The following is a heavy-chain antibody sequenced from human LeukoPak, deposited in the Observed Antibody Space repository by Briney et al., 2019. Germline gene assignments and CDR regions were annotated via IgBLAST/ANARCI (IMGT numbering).Heavy chain of an antibody. J-gene: IGHJ4*02. CDR3: ARAYSYYYGSGSYSYYFDY. CDR1: GGTFSSYA. D-gene: IGHD3-10*01. CDR2: IIPIFGTA. V-gene: IGHV1-69*05. Sequence: ASVKVSCKASGGTFSSYAISWVRQAPGQGLEWMGGIIPIFGTANYAQKFQGRVTITTDESTSTAYMELSSLRSEDTAVYYCARAYSYYYGSGSYSYYFDYWGQGTLVTVSS.